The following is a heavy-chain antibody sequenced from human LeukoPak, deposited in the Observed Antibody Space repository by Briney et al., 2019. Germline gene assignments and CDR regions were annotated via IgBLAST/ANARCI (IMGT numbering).Heavy chain of an antibody. Sequence: GGSLRLSCAASGFTFSSYWMHWDRQAPGKGMVWVSRINSDGSSTSYADSVKGRFTISRDNAKNTLNLQMNSLRAEDTAVYYCAMTYYYDSSADYWGQGTLVTVSS. J-gene: IGHJ4*02. CDR3: AMTYYYDSSADY. D-gene: IGHD3-22*01. CDR2: INSDGSST. CDR1: GFTFSSYW. V-gene: IGHV3-74*01.